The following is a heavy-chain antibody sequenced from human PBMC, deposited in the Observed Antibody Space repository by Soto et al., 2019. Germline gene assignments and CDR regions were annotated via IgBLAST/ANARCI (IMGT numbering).Heavy chain of an antibody. CDR2: TSHNGIT. Sequence: QGQLQESGPGLVEPSQTLSLSCTVSGGSMNNERSYWSWIRQSPGRGLEWIGDTSHNGITWYNPSLQSRVSISIDKSEDHFSLEVRSVTAADTAVYYCARGEIVMLDWGQGAQVTVSS. CDR3: ARGEIVMLD. J-gene: IGHJ4*02. D-gene: IGHD3-16*01. V-gene: IGHV4-31*03. CDR1: GGSMNNERSY.